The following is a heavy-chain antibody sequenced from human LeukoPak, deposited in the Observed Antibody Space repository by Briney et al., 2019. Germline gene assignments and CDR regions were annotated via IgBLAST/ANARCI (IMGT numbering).Heavy chain of an antibody. CDR1: GFTFSSYS. D-gene: IGHD3-10*01. J-gene: IGHJ4*02. CDR2: ISSSSSTI. V-gene: IGHV3-48*04. CDR3: ARVGPLTDFFTYGSGDY. Sequence: GGSLRLSCAASGFTFSSYSMNWVRQAPGKGLEWVSYISSSSSTIYYADSVKGRFTISRDNAKNSLYLQMNSLRAEDTAVYYCARVGPLTDFFTYGSGDYWGQGTLVTVSS.